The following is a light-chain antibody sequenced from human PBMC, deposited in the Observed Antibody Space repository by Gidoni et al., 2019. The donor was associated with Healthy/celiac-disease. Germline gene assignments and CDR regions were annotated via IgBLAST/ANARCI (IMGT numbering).Light chain of an antibody. CDR1: QGISSY. CDR2: AAS. Sequence: DIQLTQSPSFLSASVGDRVTITCRATQGISSYLAWYQPKPGKAPKLLIYAASTLQSGVPSRFSSSGSGTEFTLTISSLQPEDFATYYCQQLNSYPLLTFGGGTKVEIK. J-gene: IGKJ4*01. CDR3: QQLNSYPLLT. V-gene: IGKV1-9*01.